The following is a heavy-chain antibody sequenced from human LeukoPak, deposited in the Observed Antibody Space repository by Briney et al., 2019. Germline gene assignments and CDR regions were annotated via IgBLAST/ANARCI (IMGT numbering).Heavy chain of an antibody. Sequence: ASVKVSCKASGYTFTGYYMHWVRQAPGQGLEWMGWINPNSGGTNYAQKFQGRVTMTRDTSISTAYMELSRLRSDDTAVYYCARLSIAAPADAFDIWGQGTMVTVSS. CDR2: INPNSGGT. V-gene: IGHV1-2*02. D-gene: IGHD6-25*01. CDR1: GYTFTGYY. J-gene: IGHJ3*02. CDR3: ARLSIAAPADAFDI.